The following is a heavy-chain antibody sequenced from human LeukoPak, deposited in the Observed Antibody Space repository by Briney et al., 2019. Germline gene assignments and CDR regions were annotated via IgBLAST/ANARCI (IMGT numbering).Heavy chain of an antibody. CDR3: VRGYHRGGLDV. CDR1: GDSVSSSSVV. J-gene: IGHJ6*02. CDR2: TYYESKWYI. D-gene: IGHD1-14*01. V-gene: IGHV6-1*01. Sequence: SQTLSLTCAISGDSVSSSSVVWNWVRQSPSRGLEWLGRTYYESKWYIDYAESLKSRMSANSDTSKNQVSLQLNSVSLEDTAVYYCVRGYHRGGLDVWGQGTTVIVSS.